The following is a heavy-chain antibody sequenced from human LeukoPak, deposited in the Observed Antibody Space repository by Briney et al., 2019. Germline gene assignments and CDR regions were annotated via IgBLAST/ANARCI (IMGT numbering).Heavy chain of an antibody. CDR1: GGSISSYY. J-gene: IGHJ5*02. V-gene: IGHV4-4*09. CDR3: ARRGGYSSSVVWFDP. CDR2: ICTSGST. Sequence: SETLSLTCTVSGGSISSYYWSWIRQPPGKGLEWIGYICTSGSTNYNPSLRSRVTISVDTSKNQFSLKLSSVTAADTAVYYCARRGGYSSSVVWFDPWGQGTLVTVSS. D-gene: IGHD6-6*01.